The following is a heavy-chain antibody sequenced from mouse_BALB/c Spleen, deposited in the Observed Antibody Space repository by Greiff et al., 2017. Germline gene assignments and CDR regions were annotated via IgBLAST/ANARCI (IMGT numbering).Heavy chain of an antibody. D-gene: IGHD2-1*01. V-gene: IGHV5-9-3*01. CDR3: ARHEDGNFAMDY. J-gene: IGHJ4*01. Sequence: EVKLMESGGGLVKPGGSLKLSCAASGFTFSSYAMSWVRQTPEKRLEWVATISSGGSYTYYPDSVKGRFTISRDNAKNTLYLQMSSLRSEDTAMYYCARHEDGNFAMDYWGQGTSVTVSS. CDR1: GFTFSSYA. CDR2: ISSGGSYT.